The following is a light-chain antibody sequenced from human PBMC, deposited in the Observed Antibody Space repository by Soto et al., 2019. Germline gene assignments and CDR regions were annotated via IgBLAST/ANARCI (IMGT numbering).Light chain of an antibody. J-gene: IGKJ1*01. Sequence: EILLTQSPVTLSLSPGERATLSFMSSQSVSSSYLAWYQQKPGQAPRLLIYGASSRATGIPDRFSGSGSGTDFTLTISRLEPEDFAVFYCQQYGSSPRTFGQGTKVDIK. CDR2: GAS. CDR1: QSVSSSY. V-gene: IGKV3-20*01. CDR3: QQYGSSPRT.